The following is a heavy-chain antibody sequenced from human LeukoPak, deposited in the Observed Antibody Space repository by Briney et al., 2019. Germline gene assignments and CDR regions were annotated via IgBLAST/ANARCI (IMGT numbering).Heavy chain of an antibody. CDR1: GGTFSSYA. D-gene: IGHD2-2*01. J-gene: IGHJ4*02. CDR2: IIPIFGTA. V-gene: IGHV1-69*05. Sequence: SVKVSCKASGGTFSSYAISWVRQAPGQGLEWMGGIIPIFGTANYAQKFQGRVTITTDESTSTAYMELSSLRSEDTAVYYCARDDSVVVVPAPIVTRGDYWGQGTLVTVSS. CDR3: ARDDSVVVVPAPIVTRGDY.